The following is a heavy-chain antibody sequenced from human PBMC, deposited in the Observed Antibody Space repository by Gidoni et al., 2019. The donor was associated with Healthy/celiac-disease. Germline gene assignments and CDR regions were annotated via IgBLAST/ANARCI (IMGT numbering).Heavy chain of an antibody. CDR2: ISWDGGST. D-gene: IGHD5-18*01. CDR1: GFTFDDYA. Sequence: EVQLVESGGVVVQPGGSLRLSCAASGFTFDDYARHWVRQAPGKGLEWVSLISWDGGSTYYADSVKGRFTISRDNSKNSLYLQMNSLRAEDTALYYCAKDMHREGYSYGSYYFDYWGQGTLVTVSS. V-gene: IGHV3-43D*03. CDR3: AKDMHREGYSYGSYYFDY. J-gene: IGHJ4*02.